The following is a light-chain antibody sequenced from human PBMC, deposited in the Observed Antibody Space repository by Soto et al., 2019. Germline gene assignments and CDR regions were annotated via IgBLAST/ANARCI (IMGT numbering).Light chain of an antibody. V-gene: IGKV1-39*01. Sequence: DIQMTQSPSSLSASVGDRVTITCRASQGISTYLNWYQQRPGKAPKLLIYAASSLQSGVPSRFSCSGSETHFTLTISSLQPEDFATYSCQQSYSTTWTFGQGTKVEIK. CDR3: QQSYSTTWT. J-gene: IGKJ1*01. CDR1: QGISTY. CDR2: AAS.